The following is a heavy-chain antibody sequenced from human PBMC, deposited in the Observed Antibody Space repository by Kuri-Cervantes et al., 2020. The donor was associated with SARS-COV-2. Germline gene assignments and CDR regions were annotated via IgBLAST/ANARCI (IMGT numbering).Heavy chain of an antibody. Sequence: GGSLRLSCAASGFTFSSYAMHWVRQAPGKGLEWVSSISSSSSYIYYADSVKGRFTISRDNAKNSLYLQMNSQRAEDTAVYYCARGSNYDFWSGLGYYMDVWGKGTTVTVSS. J-gene: IGHJ6*03. CDR2: ISSSSSYI. CDR1: GFTFSSYA. V-gene: IGHV3-21*01. D-gene: IGHD3-3*01. CDR3: ARGSNYDFWSGLGYYMDV.